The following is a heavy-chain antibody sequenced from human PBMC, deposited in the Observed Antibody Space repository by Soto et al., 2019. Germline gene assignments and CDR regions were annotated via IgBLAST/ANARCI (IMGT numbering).Heavy chain of an antibody. CDR3: ARDLGYDYIWGSYRHDPIYYFDY. Sequence: ASVKVSCKASGYTFTSYYMHWVRHAPGQGLEWMGIFNPSGGSTSYAQKFQGRVTMTRDTSTSTVYMELSSLRSEDTAVYYCARDLGYDYIWGSYRHDPIYYFDYWGQGTLVTVSS. J-gene: IGHJ4*02. CDR1: GYTFTSYY. D-gene: IGHD3-16*02. CDR2: FNPSGGST. V-gene: IGHV1-46*03.